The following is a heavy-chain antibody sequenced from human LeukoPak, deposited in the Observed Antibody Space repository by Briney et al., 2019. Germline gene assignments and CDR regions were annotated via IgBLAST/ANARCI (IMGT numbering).Heavy chain of an antibody. CDR1: GFTFDDYG. CDR2: INWNGGST. CDR3: AKGKRYCSITTCYEDAFHI. D-gene: IGHD2-2*01. Sequence: GGSLRLSCAASGFTFDDYGMSWVRQAPGKGLEWVSGINWNGGSTGYADSVKGRFTISRDNAKNSLYLQMNSLRAEDTAVYYCAKGKRYCSITTCYEDAFHIWGQGTMVTVSS. V-gene: IGHV3-20*04. J-gene: IGHJ3*02.